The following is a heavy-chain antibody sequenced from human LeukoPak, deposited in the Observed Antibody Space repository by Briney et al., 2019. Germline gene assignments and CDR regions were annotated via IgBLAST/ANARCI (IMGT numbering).Heavy chain of an antibody. D-gene: IGHD3-22*01. Sequence: SETLSLTCTVSGGSISSYYWSWIRQPAGKGPEWIGRIYTSGSTNYNPSLKSRVTMSVDTSKNQFSLKLSSVTAADTAVYYCARGGTYYYDSSGYYYGYWGQGTLVTVSS. CDR2: IYTSGST. J-gene: IGHJ4*02. CDR1: GGSISSYY. CDR3: ARGGTYYYDSSGYYYGY. V-gene: IGHV4-4*07.